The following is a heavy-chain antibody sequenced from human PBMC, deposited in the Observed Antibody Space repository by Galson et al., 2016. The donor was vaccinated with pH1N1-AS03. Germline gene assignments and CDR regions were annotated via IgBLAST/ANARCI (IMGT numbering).Heavy chain of an antibody. D-gene: IGHD4-23*01. CDR1: GLTVSSKY. Sequence: SLRLSCAVSGLTVSSKYMSWVRRAPEKGLEWVSSIYSGGSTYYTDSVKGRFTISRDDSKATLFLQMSSLRPEDTAVYYCASVTSAWPTVGAFGIWGQGTVVTVSS. V-gene: IGHV3-66*02. CDR3: ASVTSAWPTVGAFGI. CDR2: IYSGGST. J-gene: IGHJ3*02.